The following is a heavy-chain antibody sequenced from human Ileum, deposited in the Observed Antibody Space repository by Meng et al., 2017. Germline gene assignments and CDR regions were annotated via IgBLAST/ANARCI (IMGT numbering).Heavy chain of an antibody. CDR1: GFIFDDYY. J-gene: IGHJ4*02. CDR2: ISNSGSTI. D-gene: IGHD1-26*01. Sequence: QGQRVESGGGLVETGWSPRLSCAASGFIFDDYYMTGARQAPGQGLEWLSYISNSGSTIDYADSVKGRFTISRDNSKNTLYLQMNSLRAEDTAVYYCARDLKNSGSYPYFDYWGQGTLVTVSS. V-gene: IGHV3-11*04. CDR3: ARDLKNSGSYPYFDY.